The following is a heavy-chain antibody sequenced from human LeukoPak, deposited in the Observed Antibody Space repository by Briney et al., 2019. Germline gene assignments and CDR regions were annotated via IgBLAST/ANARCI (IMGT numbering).Heavy chain of an antibody. D-gene: IGHD6-13*01. CDR1: GFSFSTYA. CDR3: VKSTGWYSSSWYLMY. Sequence: GGALRLSCVVSGFSFSTYAMTWVRQAPGKGGEGGAGISSGSGRTTYYADSVKGRFTISRDNSKDTLYLQMNNLRAEDTAVYYCVKSTGWYSSSWYLMYWGQGILVTVS. CDR2: ISSGSGRTT. V-gene: IGHV3-23*01. J-gene: IGHJ4*02.